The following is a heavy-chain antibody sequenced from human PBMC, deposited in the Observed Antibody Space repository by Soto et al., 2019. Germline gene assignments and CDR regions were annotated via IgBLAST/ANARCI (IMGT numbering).Heavy chain of an antibody. CDR3: AAHDSGGYYAEY. J-gene: IGHJ4*02. CDR1: GDSVTISDYY. Sequence: QLQLQESGPGLVKPSETLSLTCTVSGDSVTISDYYWVWIRQPPGKGLEWIGSIHYSGSTYYNPSLKSRVTISVDTSKKQFSLKLTSVTAADAAVYYCAAHDSGGYYAEYWGQGTLVTVSA. CDR2: IHYSGST. V-gene: IGHV4-39*01. D-gene: IGHD3-22*01.